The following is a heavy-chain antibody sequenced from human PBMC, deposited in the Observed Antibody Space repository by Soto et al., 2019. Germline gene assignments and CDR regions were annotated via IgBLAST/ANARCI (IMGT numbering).Heavy chain of an antibody. CDR3: GRAEAYSSSWYAMDV. CDR1: GYIFSTFG. J-gene: IGHJ6*02. V-gene: IGHV1-18*01. Sequence: QAQLVQSGAEVKKPGASVRVSCKASGYIFSTFGITWVRQAPGQGLEWVGWISGYNGNTDDGRKLQGRVNMTIDAATSTADRDLRSLRPDDTAVYYCGRAEAYSSSWYAMDVWGQGTTVTVAS. D-gene: IGHD6-13*01. CDR2: ISGYNGNT.